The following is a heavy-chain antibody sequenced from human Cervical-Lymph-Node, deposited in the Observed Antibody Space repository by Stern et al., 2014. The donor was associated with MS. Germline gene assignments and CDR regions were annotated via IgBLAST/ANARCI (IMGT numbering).Heavy chain of an antibody. Sequence: VQLVESGPGLVKPSQTLSLTCTVSGGSISSGGYYWSWIRQHPGKGLEWIGYIYYSGSTYYNPSLKSGVTISVDTSKNQFSLKLSSVTAADTAVYYCARGGTTVVTPLDYWGQGTLVTVSS. CDR1: GGSISSGGYY. J-gene: IGHJ4*02. D-gene: IGHD4-23*01. CDR2: IYYSGST. V-gene: IGHV4-31*03. CDR3: ARGGTTVVTPLDY.